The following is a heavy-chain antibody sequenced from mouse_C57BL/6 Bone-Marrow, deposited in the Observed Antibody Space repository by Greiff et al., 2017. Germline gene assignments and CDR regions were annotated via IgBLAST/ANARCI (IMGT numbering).Heavy chain of an antibody. J-gene: IGHJ2*01. CDR1: GYTFTSYW. CDR3: ARKRGNYFDY. CDR2: IDPNSGGT. Sequence: QVQLQQPGAELVKPGASVKLFCQASGYTFTSYWMHWVKQGPGRGPEWVGRIDPNSGGTKYNEKFKSKATLTVDKPSSTAYRQRSSLTSEDSAVYYCARKRGNYFDYWGQGTTLTVSS. V-gene: IGHV1-72*01.